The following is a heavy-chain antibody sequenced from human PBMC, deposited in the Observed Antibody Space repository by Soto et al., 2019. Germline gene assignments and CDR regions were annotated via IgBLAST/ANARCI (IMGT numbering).Heavy chain of an antibody. V-gene: IGHV3-30-3*01. CDR1: GFTFSSYT. CDR2: ISYDGSNK. J-gene: IGHJ4*02. CDR3: ARELLNYGGNSGDY. Sequence: QGQLVESGGGVVQPGRSLRLSCAASGFTFSSYTMHWVRQAPGKGLEWVAVISYDGSNKYYADSVKGRFSISRDNSKNTLYLQMNSLRAEDTAVYYCARELLNYGGNSGDYWGQGTLVTVSS. D-gene: IGHD4-17*01.